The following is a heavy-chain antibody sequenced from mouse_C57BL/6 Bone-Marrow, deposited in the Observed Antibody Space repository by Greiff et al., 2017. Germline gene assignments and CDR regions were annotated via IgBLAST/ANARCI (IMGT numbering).Heavy chain of an antibody. CDR2: ISYSGST. D-gene: IGHD2-3*01. CDR1: GYSITSGYD. Sequence: EVQVVESGPGMVKPSQSLSLTCTVTGYSITSGYDWHWIRHFPGNKLEWMGYISYSGSTNYNPSLKSRISITHDTSKNHFFLKLDSVTTEDTATYYCARDDGYYVPFAYGGQGTLVTVSA. CDR3: ARDDGYYVPFAY. V-gene: IGHV3-1*01. J-gene: IGHJ3*01.